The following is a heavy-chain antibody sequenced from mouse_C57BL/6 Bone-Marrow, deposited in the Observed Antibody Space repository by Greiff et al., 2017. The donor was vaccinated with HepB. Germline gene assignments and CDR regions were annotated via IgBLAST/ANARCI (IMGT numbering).Heavy chain of an antibody. J-gene: IGHJ2*01. Sequence: QVQLQQSGAELARPGASVKLSCKASGYTFTSYGISWVKQRTGQGLEWIGEIYPRSGNTYYNEKFKGKATLTADKSSSTAYMELRSLTSEDSAVYFRDYYDYDPYYFDYWGQGTTLTVSS. V-gene: IGHV1-81*01. CDR3: DYYDYDPYYFDY. CDR2: IYPRSGNT. CDR1: GYTFTSYG. D-gene: IGHD2-4*01.